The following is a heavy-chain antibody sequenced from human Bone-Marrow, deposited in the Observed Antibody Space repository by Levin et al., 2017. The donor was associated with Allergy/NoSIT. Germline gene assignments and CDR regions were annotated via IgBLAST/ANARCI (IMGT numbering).Heavy chain of an antibody. CDR2: ISYDGSNK. CDR3: ASLYSSSSYFDY. V-gene: IGHV3-30-3*01. Sequence: GGSLRLSCAASGFTFSSYAMHWVRQAPGKGLEWVAVISYDGSNKYYADSVKGRFTISRDNSKNTLYLQMNSLRAEDTAVYYCASLYSSSSYFDYWGQGTLVTVSS. CDR1: GFTFSSYA. D-gene: IGHD6-13*01. J-gene: IGHJ4*02.